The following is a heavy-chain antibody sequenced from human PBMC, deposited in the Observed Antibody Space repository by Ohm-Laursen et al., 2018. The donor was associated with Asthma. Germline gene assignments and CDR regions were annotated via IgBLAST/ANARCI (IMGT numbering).Heavy chain of an antibody. J-gene: IGHJ4*02. CDR1: GFTFSDYY. CDR2: ISSSSSYT. CDR3: ARDHSNRLVPDY. V-gene: IGHV3-11*06. Sequence: SLRLSCTASGFTFSDYYMSWIRQAQGKGLEWVSYISSSSSYTNYADSVKGRFTISRVNAKNSLYLQMNSLRAEDTAVYYCARDHSNRLVPDYWGQGTLVTVSS. D-gene: IGHD6-19*01.